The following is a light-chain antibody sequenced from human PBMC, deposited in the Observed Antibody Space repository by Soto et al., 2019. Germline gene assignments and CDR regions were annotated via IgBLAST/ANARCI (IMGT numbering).Light chain of an antibody. CDR2: DAS. CDR3: QQRSNWWT. J-gene: IGKJ1*01. CDR1: QSVSSY. V-gene: IGKV3-11*01. Sequence: EIVLTQSPATLCLSLGERATISCRASQSVSSYLAWCQQKPGQAPRLLIYDASNRATGIPARFSGSGSGTDFTLTISSLEPEDFAVYYCQQRSNWWTFGQGTKVEIK.